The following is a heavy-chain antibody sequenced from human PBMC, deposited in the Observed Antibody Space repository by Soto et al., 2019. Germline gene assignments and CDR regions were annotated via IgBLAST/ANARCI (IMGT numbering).Heavy chain of an antibody. J-gene: IGHJ4*02. V-gene: IGHV4-59*01. Sequence: TSETLSLTCTVSGDSISTFYWGWMRQSPGKELEWIGYVYYTGSTNYNPSLKSRVTISVDRSKNQFSLKLTSANAADTAVYYCARGRTVRNYADDSSDYFYFFDYWGQGTQVTVSS. CDR1: GDSISTFY. CDR3: ARGRTVRNYADDSSDYFYFFDY. D-gene: IGHD3-22*01. CDR2: VYYTGST.